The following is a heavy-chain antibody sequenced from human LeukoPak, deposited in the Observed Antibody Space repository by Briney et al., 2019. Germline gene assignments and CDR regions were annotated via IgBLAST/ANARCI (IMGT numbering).Heavy chain of an antibody. CDR2: INPNSGGT. CDR3: ARQTAAGGYYFDY. V-gene: IGHV1-2*06. D-gene: IGHD6-13*01. CDR1: GYTFTGYY. J-gene: IGHJ4*02. Sequence: VSVKVSCKASGYTFTGYYMHWVRQAPGQGLEWMGRINPNSGGTNYAQKFQGRVTMTRDTSISTAYMELSRLRSDDTAVYYCARQTAAGGYYFDYWGQGTLVTVSS.